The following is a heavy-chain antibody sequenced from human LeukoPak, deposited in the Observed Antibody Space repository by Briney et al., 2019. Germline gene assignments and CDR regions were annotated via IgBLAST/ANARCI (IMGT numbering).Heavy chain of an antibody. CDR2: MNPNTGNT. CDR1: GHTFTSYD. J-gene: IGHJ4*02. Sequence: ASVKVSSKASGHTFTSYDINWVRHAPGQRLEWMGWMNPNTGNTGYAQKFQGRVTMTRNTSISTAYMELSSLRSEDTAVYYCARGSGTWSNRYWGQGTLVTVSS. CDR3: ARGSGTWSNRY. V-gene: IGHV1-8*01. D-gene: IGHD1/OR15-1a*01.